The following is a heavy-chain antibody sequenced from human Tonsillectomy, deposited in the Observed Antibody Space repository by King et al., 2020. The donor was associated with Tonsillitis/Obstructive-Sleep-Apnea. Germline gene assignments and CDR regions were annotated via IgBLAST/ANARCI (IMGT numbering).Heavy chain of an antibody. Sequence: QLVQSGGGLVQPGGSLRLSCAASGFTFSSYWMSWVRQAPGKGLEWVANIKQDGSEKYYVDSVKGRFTFSRDNAKNSLYLQMNSLRAEDTAVYYCARDIVVVPAAGWYFDLWGRGTLVTVSS. CDR3: ARDIVVVPAAGWYFDL. J-gene: IGHJ2*01. D-gene: IGHD2-2*01. V-gene: IGHV3-7*01. CDR2: IKQDGSEK. CDR1: GFTFSSYW.